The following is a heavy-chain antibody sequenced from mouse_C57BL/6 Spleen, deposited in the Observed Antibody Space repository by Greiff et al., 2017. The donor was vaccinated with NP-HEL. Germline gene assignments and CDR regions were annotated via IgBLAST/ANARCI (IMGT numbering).Heavy chain of an antibody. CDR3: ARTGDGYPDYYAMDY. D-gene: IGHD2-3*01. V-gene: IGHV5-17*01. CDR1: GFTFSDYG. CDR2: ISSGSSTI. Sequence: DVKLVESGGGLVKPGGSLKLSCAASGFTFSDYGMHWVRQAPEKGLEWVAYISSGSSTIYYADTVKGRFTISRDNAKNTLFLQMTSLRSEDTAMYYCARTGDGYPDYYAMDYWGQGTSGTVSS. J-gene: IGHJ4*01.